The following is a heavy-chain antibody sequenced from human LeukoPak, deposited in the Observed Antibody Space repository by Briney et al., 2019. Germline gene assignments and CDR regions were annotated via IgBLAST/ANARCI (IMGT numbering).Heavy chain of an antibody. Sequence: PGGSLRLSCTTSGFTFTSAWMTWVRQSPGKGLEWVGRIKSKTDGETADYGSPVKGRFTISRDDSKNTLYLQMNSVKMEDTGIYYCTPQMIVGAPVREYSYGVDVWGQGTTVTVSS. V-gene: IGHV3-15*01. CDR1: GFTFTSAW. D-gene: IGHD1-26*01. CDR2: IKSKTDGETA. J-gene: IGHJ6*02. CDR3: TPQMIVGAPVREYSYGVDV.